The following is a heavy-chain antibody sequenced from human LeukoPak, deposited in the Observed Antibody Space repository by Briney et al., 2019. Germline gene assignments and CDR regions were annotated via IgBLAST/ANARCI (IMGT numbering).Heavy chain of an antibody. D-gene: IGHD3-16*01. CDR1: GFTFSTYG. CDR2: FSYDGSYK. V-gene: IGHV3-33*08. Sequence: PGGSLRLSCAASGFTFSTYGMHWVRQAPGKGLEWVAVFSYDGSYKYYADSVKGRFTISRDLSKNTLYLQMNSLRAEDTAMYYCARDRYVWLFDHWGQGTPVTVSS. J-gene: IGHJ4*02. CDR3: ARDRYVWLFDH.